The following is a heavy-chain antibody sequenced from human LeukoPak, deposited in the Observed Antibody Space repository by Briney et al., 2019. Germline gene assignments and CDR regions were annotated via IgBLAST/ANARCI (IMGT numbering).Heavy chain of an antibody. V-gene: IGHV1-69*13. CDR1: GGTFSSYA. J-gene: IGHJ3*02. Sequence: SVKVSCKASGGTFSSYAISWVRQAPGQGLEWMGGIIPIFGTANYAQKFQGRVTITADESTSTAYMELSSLRSEDTAVYYCARDKWEPRYAFDIWGQGTMVTVSS. CDR2: IIPIFGTA. D-gene: IGHD1-26*01. CDR3: ARDKWEPRYAFDI.